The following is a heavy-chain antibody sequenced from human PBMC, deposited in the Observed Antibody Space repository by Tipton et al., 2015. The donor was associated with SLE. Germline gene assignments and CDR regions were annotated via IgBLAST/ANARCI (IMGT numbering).Heavy chain of an antibody. D-gene: IGHD4-23*01. CDR1: GGSFSGYY. J-gene: IGHJ4*02. CDR2: INHSGST. CDR3: ARVRSSTVADY. V-gene: IGHV4-34*01. Sequence: TLSLTCAVYGGSFSGYYWSWIRQPPGKGLEWIGEINHSGSTNYNPSLKSRVTISVDTSKNQFSLKLSSVTAADTAVYYCARVRSSTVADYWGQGTLVTVSS.